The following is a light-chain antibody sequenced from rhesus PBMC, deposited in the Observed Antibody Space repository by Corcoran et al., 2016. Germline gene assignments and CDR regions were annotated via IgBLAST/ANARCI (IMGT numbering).Light chain of an antibody. Sequence: DIQMTQSPASLASSVGDTITITWQASQDIRSSLALYQQKPGKAPKPLNYYASNLESGVPSRFSGGGSGTEFTLTITRLQPEGFATYYCQQYNNAPLTFGEGTKVEIK. CDR1: QDIRSS. CDR2: YAS. CDR3: QQYNNAPLT. J-gene: IGKJ4*01. V-gene: IGKV1-37*01.